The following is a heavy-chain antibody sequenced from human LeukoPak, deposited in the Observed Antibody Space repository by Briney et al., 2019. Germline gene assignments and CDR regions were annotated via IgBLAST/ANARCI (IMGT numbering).Heavy chain of an antibody. CDR2: ISSGGDST. CDR1: GFTFSTYA. V-gene: IGHV3-23*01. J-gene: IGHJ4*02. Sequence: PGGSLRLSCAASGFTFSTYAMTWVRQAPGKGLEWVSVISSGGDSTYYADSVKGRFTISRDNSKNTFFLQMNSLRAEDTALYYCAQGYGGSGYSRLDYWGQGTLVTVSS. D-gene: IGHD2-15*01. CDR3: AQGYGGSGYSRLDY.